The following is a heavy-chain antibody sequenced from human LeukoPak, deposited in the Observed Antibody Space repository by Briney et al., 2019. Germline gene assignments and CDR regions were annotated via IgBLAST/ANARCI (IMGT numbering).Heavy chain of an antibody. CDR3: AREGAVPGIDP. J-gene: IGHJ5*02. D-gene: IGHD3-16*01. Sequence: SETLSLTCAVFGYSITSGFPWGWIRQPPGKGLEWIGTISHSGSTDYKSTLESRLTISMDTSKNQFSLRLTSVTAADTAVYYCAREGAVPGIDPWGQGTLVTVSS. CDR1: GYSITSGFP. CDR2: ISHSGST. V-gene: IGHV4-38-2*02.